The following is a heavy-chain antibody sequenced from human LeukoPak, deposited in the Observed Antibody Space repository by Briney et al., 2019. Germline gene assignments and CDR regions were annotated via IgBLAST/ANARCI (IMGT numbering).Heavy chain of an antibody. D-gene: IGHD6-13*01. CDR3: ARRSPIAATGTRRLED. J-gene: IGHJ4*02. CDR2: ISYDGSNK. CDR1: GFTFSSYG. Sequence: GRSLRLSCAASGFTFSSYGMHWVRQAPGKGLEWVAVISYDGSNKYYADSVRGRFTISRDNSKNTLYLQMNSLRAEDTAVYYCARRSPIAATGTRRLEDWGQGTLVTVSS. V-gene: IGHV3-30*03.